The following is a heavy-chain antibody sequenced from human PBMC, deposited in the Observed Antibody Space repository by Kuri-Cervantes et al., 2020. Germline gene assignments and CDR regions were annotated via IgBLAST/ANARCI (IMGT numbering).Heavy chain of an antibody. CDR2: IYHSGST. CDR1: GGSISSGGYS. Sequence: LRLSCAVSGGSISSGGYSWSWIRQPPGKGLEWIGYIYHSGSTNYNPSLKSRVTMSVDTSKNQFSLKLSSVTAADTAVYYCARDSTYYDFWSGYFGSPDFTNWFGPLGQGTLVTVSS. J-gene: IGHJ5*02. CDR3: ARDSTYYDFWSGYFGSPDFTNWFGP. D-gene: IGHD3-3*01. V-gene: IGHV4-30-2*01.